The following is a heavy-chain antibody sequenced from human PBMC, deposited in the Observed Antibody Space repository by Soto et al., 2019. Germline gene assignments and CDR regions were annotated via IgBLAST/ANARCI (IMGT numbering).Heavy chain of an antibody. CDR2: ISYDGSNK. J-gene: IGHJ4*01. D-gene: IGHD3-22*01. CDR1: GFTFSSYG. V-gene: IGHV3-30*18. Sequence: QVQLVESGGGVVQPGRSLRLSCAASGFTFSSYGMHWVRQAPGKGLEWVAVISYDGSNKYYADSVKGRFTISRDNSKNTLDLQTNSLRAEDTSVYYCAKSPHYDSSGYPDYWGQGTLVTVSS. CDR3: AKSPHYDSSGYPDY.